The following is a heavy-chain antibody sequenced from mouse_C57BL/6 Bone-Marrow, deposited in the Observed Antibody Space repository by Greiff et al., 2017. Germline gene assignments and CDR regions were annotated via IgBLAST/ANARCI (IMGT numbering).Heavy chain of an antibody. CDR3: ARHPCDYGSSSYYFDY. D-gene: IGHD1-1*01. V-gene: IGHV1-62-2*01. CDR2: FYPGSGSI. Sequence: VQLQESGAELVKPGASVKLSCKASGYTFTEYTIHWVKQRSGQGLEWIGWFYPGSGSIKYNEKFKDKATLTADKSSSTVYMELSSLTSENSAAYVCARHPCDYGSSSYYFDYWGQGTTLTVSS. J-gene: IGHJ2*01. CDR1: GYTFTEYT.